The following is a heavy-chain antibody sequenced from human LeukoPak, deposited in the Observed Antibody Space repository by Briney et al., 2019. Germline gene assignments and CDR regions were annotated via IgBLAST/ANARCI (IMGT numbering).Heavy chain of an antibody. CDR3: ARRLRQNLFDP. CDR1: GGSISSYY. Sequence: KPSETLSLTCAVSGGSISSYYWTWIRQPPGKGLEWIGYIYYSGSSNYNPSLKSRVTMSVDTSKNQFSLKLTSVTAADTAVYYCARRLRQNLFDPWGQGTLVTVSS. V-gene: IGHV4-59*08. J-gene: IGHJ5*02. D-gene: IGHD4-17*01. CDR2: IYYSGSS.